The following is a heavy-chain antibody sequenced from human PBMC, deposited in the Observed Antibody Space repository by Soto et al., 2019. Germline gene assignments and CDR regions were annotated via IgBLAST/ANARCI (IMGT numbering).Heavy chain of an antibody. Sequence: TGGSLRLSCTVSGFTFNNYGINWVRQAPGKGLEWVSSVSKSGYAYYSDSVKGRFTISRDNAKNSVSLQMNTLRVEDTAVYYCAREDSIIIPAVSDFWGQGTLVTVSS. CDR3: AREDSIIIPAVSDF. CDR2: VSKSGYA. D-gene: IGHD3-22*01. CDR1: GFTFNNYG. V-gene: IGHV3-21*01. J-gene: IGHJ4*02.